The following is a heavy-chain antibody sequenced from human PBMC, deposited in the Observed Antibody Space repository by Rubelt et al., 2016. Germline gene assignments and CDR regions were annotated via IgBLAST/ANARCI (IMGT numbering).Heavy chain of an antibody. CDR2: IYYSGST. D-gene: IGHD6-6*01. CDR1: GGSISSSSYY. V-gene: IGHV4-39*01. Sequence: QLQLQESGPGLVKPSETLSLTCTVSGGSISSSSYYWGWIRQPPGKGLEWIGSIYYSGSTYYNPSLKSRVTISVDTAKNQYSLKLSSVTAADTAVYYCARGELVSLWGQGTLVTVSS. CDR3: ARGELVSL. J-gene: IGHJ4*02.